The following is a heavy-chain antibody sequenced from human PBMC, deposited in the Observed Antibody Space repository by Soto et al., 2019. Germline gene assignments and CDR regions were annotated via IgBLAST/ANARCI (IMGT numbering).Heavy chain of an antibody. J-gene: IGHJ4*02. CDR2: IYYSGST. V-gene: IGHV4-61*01. Sequence: QVQLQESGPGLVKPSETLSLTCTVSGGSVSSGSYYWSWIRQPPGKGLEWIGYIYYSGSTNYNPSLKSRVTISVDTSKNQFSLKLSSVTAADTAVYYCARRKLTGTSFRYRFFDYWGQGTLVTVSS. CDR3: ARRKLTGTSFRYRFFDY. D-gene: IGHD1-26*01. CDR1: GGSVSSGSYY.